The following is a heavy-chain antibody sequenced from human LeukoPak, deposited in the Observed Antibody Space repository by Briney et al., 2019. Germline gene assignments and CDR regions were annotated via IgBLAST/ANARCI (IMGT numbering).Heavy chain of an antibody. CDR3: ARLTSGRDHFDY. Sequence: PGGSLRLSCAASGFTFTSYGISWVRQAPGQGLEWMGWISAYNGNTNYAQKLQGRVTMTTDTSTSTAYMELRSLRSDDTAVYYCARLTSGRDHFDYWGQETLVTVSS. J-gene: IGHJ4*02. CDR2: ISAYNGNT. CDR1: GFTFTSYG. V-gene: IGHV1-18*01. D-gene: IGHD1-26*01.